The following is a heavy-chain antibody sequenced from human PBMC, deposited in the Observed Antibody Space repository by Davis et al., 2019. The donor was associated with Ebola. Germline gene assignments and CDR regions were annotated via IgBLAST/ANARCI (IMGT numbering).Heavy chain of an antibody. D-gene: IGHD3-3*01. CDR1: GFTFSTYA. V-gene: IGHV3-30-3*01. Sequence: GESLKISCAASGFTFSTYAMHWVRQAPGKGLEWVAVISYDGFNKYYADSVKGRFTISRDNSKNTLYLQMNSLRAEDTAVYYCARDPNLFGVVIWDYYGMDVWGQGTTVTVSS. CDR2: ISYDGFNK. J-gene: IGHJ6*02. CDR3: ARDPNLFGVVIWDYYGMDV.